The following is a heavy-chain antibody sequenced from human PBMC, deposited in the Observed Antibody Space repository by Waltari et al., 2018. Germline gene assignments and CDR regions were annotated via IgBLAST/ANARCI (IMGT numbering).Heavy chain of an antibody. V-gene: IGHV3-7*01. CDR2: RKQGGSEK. CDR1: GLIFSNYW. D-gene: IGHD2-2*01. Sequence: EVQLVESGGGWVQPGGSLRLSCAASGLIFSNYWMTWVCQAPGRGLEWVGNRKQGGSEKYYRGSVKGRLSISRDNAKKSLYLQMNSLRVEDTAVYYCARYAPDYHGDSPDVIDIWGQGTMVTVSS. CDR3: ARYAPDYHGDSPDVIDI. J-gene: IGHJ3*02.